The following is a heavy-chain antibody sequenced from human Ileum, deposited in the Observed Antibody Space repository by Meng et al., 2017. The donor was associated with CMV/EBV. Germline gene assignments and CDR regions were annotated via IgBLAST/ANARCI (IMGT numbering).Heavy chain of an antibody. J-gene: IGHJ5*02. CDR1: TFTSYG. V-gene: IGHV1-18*01. Sequence: TFTSYGISWVRQAPGQGLEWMGWISAYNGNTNYAQKLQGRVTMTTDTSTSTAYMELRSLRSDDTAVYYCARFKYCSSTSCYRSHRFDPWGQGTLVTVSS. CDR2: ISAYNGNT. D-gene: IGHD2-2*02. CDR3: ARFKYCSSTSCYRSHRFDP.